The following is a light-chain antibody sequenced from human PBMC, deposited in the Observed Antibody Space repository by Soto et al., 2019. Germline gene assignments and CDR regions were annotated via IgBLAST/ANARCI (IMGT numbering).Light chain of an antibody. CDR1: QSVSTY. CDR3: QQRSNLPPLT. Sequence: EIVLTKSPATLSLSPGERASLSCRASQSVSTYLAWYQQKPGQAPRLLIYDASNRATGVPVRFSGSGSGTDFTLTISSLEPEDFAIYYCQQRSNLPPLTFGGGGMVDVK. CDR2: DAS. J-gene: IGKJ4*01. V-gene: IGKV3-11*01.